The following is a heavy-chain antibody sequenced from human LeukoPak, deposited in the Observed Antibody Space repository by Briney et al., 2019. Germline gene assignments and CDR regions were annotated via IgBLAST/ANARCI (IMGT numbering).Heavy chain of an antibody. D-gene: IGHD6-13*01. CDR3: AGTWYSSSPDNYYFDY. CDR2: IYYSGST. V-gene: IGHV4-61*08. CDR1: GGSISSGDYY. Sequence: PSETLSLTCTVSGGSISSGDYYWSWIRQPPGKGLEWIGYIYYSGSTNYNPSLKSRVTISVDTSKNQFSLKLSSVTAADTAVYYCAGTWYSSSPDNYYFDYWGQGTLVTVSS. J-gene: IGHJ4*02.